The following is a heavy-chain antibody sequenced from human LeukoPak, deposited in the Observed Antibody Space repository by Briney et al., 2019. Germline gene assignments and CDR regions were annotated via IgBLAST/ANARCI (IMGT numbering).Heavy chain of an antibody. CDR3: AGVDHHFDY. CDR1: GFTFSSYG. CDR2: IWYDGSNK. Sequence: PGRSLRLSCAASGFTFSSYGMHWVRQAPGKGLEWVAVIWYDGSNKYYADSVKGRFTISRDNSKNTLYLQMNSLRAEDTAVYYCAGVDHHFDYWGQGTLLTVSS. J-gene: IGHJ4*02. V-gene: IGHV3-33*01. D-gene: IGHD1-14*01.